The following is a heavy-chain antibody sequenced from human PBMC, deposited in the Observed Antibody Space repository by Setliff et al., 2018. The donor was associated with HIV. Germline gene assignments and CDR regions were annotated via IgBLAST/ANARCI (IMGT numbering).Heavy chain of an antibody. CDR1: NGSFSAYY. CDR2: IYSTGDT. D-gene: IGHD3-22*01. Sequence: SETLSLTCAVYNGSFSAYYWAWIRQPPGKGLEWVGHIYSTGDTNYNPSLKSRVTLSADTSKNQLSLSLTSVTAADTDVYYCARVRLTMIMTVDYFDQWGQGTLVTVSS. J-gene: IGHJ4*02. CDR3: ARVRLTMIMTVDYFDQ. V-gene: IGHV4-59*10.